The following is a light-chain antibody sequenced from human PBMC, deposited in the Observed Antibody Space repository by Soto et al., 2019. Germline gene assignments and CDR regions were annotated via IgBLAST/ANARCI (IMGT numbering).Light chain of an antibody. CDR2: DAT. CDR3: QQYNNYWT. CDR1: QSISYW. Sequence: DIQMTQSPSTLSASVGDRVTITCRASQSISYWLAWYQQRPGKAPRLLIFDATNLETGVPSRFSGGGSRTEFTLTISSLQPDDFATYYCQQYNNYWTFGQGTKVDIK. V-gene: IGKV1-5*01. J-gene: IGKJ1*01.